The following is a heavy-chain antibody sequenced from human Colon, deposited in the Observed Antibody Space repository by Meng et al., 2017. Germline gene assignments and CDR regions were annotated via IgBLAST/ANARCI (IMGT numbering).Heavy chain of an antibody. CDR2: IDPDGTVK. Sequence: GESLKISCTPSGFTFSDSWMTWVRQAPGKGLEWVGNIDPDGTVKNYVDSVKGRFTFSRDNAKNSLFLQMNSLRAEDTAAYYCARDSGWGSLDYWGQGTVVTVSS. CDR1: GFTFSDSW. J-gene: IGHJ4*02. CDR3: ARDSGWGSLDY. V-gene: IGHV3-7*01. D-gene: IGHD7-27*01.